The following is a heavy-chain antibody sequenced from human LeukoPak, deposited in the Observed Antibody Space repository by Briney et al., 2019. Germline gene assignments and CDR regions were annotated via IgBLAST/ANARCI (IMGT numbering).Heavy chain of an antibody. D-gene: IGHD1-26*01. Sequence: GESLKISCKGSGYNFTTHWIGWVRQMPGKGLEWMGIIYPGDSDTRYIPSFQGRVTISADKSISTAYLQWSSLKASDTAMYYCARSNGIVGAPDAFDIWGQGTMVTVSS. CDR1: GYNFTTHW. CDR3: ARSNGIVGAPDAFDI. V-gene: IGHV5-51*01. J-gene: IGHJ3*02. CDR2: IYPGDSDT.